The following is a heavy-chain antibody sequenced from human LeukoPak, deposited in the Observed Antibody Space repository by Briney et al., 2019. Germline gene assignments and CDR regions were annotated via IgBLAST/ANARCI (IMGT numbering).Heavy chain of an antibody. D-gene: IGHD1-1*01. CDR2: ISGSGGST. V-gene: IGHV3-23*01. Sequence: GGSLRLSCAASGLTFSSYGMSWGRQAPGKGLEGGSAISGSGGSTYYAASVKGRFTICKDNSKNTPYLQMNGLRAEDTAVYYCAKGTRINYYYYGMDVWRQGTTVTVSS. CDR1: GLTFSSYG. CDR3: AKGTRINYYYYGMDV. J-gene: IGHJ6*02.